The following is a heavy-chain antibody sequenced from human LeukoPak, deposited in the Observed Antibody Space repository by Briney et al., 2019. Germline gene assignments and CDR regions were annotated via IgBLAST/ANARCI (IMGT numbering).Heavy chain of an antibody. V-gene: IGHV1-18*01. Sequence: ASVKVSCKASGYTFTSYGISWVRQAPGQGLEWMGWISAYNGKTNYAQKLQGRVTMTTDTSTSTAYLELRSLRSDDTAVYYCARALLWFGEPSHIDYWGQGTLVTASS. CDR3: ARALLWFGEPSHIDY. CDR2: ISAYNGKT. D-gene: IGHD3-10*01. J-gene: IGHJ4*02. CDR1: GYTFTSYG.